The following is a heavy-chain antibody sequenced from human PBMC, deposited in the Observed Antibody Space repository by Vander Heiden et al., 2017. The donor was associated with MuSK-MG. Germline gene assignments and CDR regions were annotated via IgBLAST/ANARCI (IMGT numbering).Heavy chain of an antibody. Sequence: QVQLQQWGAGLLKPAENLSLTCALYGWAFSGYYWSWLRQPRGKGLELIGEINHSGSTNYNPALKSRVTISVDTSKNQFSLKLSSVTAADTAVYYCARDYMTTVTTPRSYYYMDVWGKGTTVTVSS. CDR1: GWAFSGYY. CDR2: INHSGST. D-gene: IGHD4-17*01. CDR3: ARDYMTTVTTPRSYYYMDV. J-gene: IGHJ6*03. V-gene: IGHV4-34*01.